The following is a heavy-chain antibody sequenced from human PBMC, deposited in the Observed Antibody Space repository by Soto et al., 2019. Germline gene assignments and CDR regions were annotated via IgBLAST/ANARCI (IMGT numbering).Heavy chain of an antibody. Sequence: EVQLLESGGGLVQPGGSLRLSCAASGFTFSSYAMTWVRQAPGKGLEWVSGISGSGGSTYSADSVKGRFTISRDNSNNTLYLQMNSLRAEDTAVYYCAKDLKYQLLSFDYWGQGTLVTVSS. CDR1: GFTFSSYA. CDR2: ISGSGGST. D-gene: IGHD2-2*01. V-gene: IGHV3-23*01. CDR3: AKDLKYQLLSFDY. J-gene: IGHJ4*02.